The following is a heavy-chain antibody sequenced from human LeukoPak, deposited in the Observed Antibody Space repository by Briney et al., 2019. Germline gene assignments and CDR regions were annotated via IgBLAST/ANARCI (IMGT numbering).Heavy chain of an antibody. CDR1: GFPFSSYA. CDR2: ISGSGGST. CDR3: AIPLYSGSYWDY. J-gene: IGHJ4*02. Sequence: PGGSLRLSWAASGFPFSSYALSWVRQPPGKGLEWVSAISGSGGSTYYADSVKGRFTISRDNSKNTLYLQMNSLRAEDTAVYYCAIPLYSGSYWDYWGQGTLVTVSS. D-gene: IGHD1-26*01. V-gene: IGHV3-23*01.